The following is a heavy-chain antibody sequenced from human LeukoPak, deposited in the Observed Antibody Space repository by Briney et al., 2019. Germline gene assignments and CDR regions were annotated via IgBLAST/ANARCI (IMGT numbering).Heavy chain of an antibody. J-gene: IGHJ6*02. CDR3: ARVRTYYDSSGYYYYGMDV. CDR2: IYYSGST. D-gene: IGHD3-22*01. V-gene: IGHV4-59*01. CDR1: GGSISSYY. Sequence: PSETLSLTCTVSGGSISSYYWGWIRQPPGKGLEWIGYIYYSGSTNYNPSLKSRVTISVDTSKNQFSLKLSSVTAADTAVYYCARVRTYYDSSGYYYYGMDVWGQGTTVTVSS.